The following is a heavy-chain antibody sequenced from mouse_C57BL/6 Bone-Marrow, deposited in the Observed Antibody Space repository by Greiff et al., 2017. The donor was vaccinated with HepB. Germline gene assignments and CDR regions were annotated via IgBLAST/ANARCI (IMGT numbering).Heavy chain of an antibody. Sequence: EVKLMESGGGLVQPGGSMKLSCVASGFTFSNYWMNWVRQSPEKGLEWVAQIRLKSDNYATHYAESVKGRFTISRDDSKSSVYLQMNNLRAEDTGIYYCTIYYGYTWFAYWGQGTLVTVSA. V-gene: IGHV6-3*01. CDR3: TIYYGYTWFAY. D-gene: IGHD2-2*01. J-gene: IGHJ3*01. CDR2: IRLKSDNYAT. CDR1: GFTFSNYW.